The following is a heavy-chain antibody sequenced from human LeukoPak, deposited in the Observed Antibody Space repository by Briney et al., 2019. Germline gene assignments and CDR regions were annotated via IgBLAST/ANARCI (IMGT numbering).Heavy chain of an antibody. D-gene: IGHD2-21*02. Sequence: ASVKVSCKASGFTFTSYYMHWVRQAPGQGLESMGIINPSGGGTSYAQRFQGRVTMTRDTSTRTVYMDLSSLSSEDTAVYYCARVRGCGGDCYYFDYWGQGTLVTVSS. CDR1: GFTFTSYY. V-gene: IGHV1-46*01. J-gene: IGHJ4*02. CDR3: ARVRGCGGDCYYFDY. CDR2: INPSGGGT.